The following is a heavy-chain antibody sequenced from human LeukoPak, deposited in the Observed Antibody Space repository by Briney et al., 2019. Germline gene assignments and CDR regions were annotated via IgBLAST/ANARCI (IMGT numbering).Heavy chain of an antibody. CDR2: ISYDGSHK. J-gene: IGHJ4*02. D-gene: IGHD1-26*01. V-gene: IGHV3-30*18. CDR1: GFTFSSSA. Sequence: GGSLRLSCAASGFTFSSSAMSWVRQAPGKGLEWVAVISYDGSHKYYTDSVKGRFTISRDNSRNTLYLQMNSLRTEDTAVYYCAKDFSDWRSYHLPAYWGQGALVTVSS. CDR3: AKDFSDWRSYHLPAY.